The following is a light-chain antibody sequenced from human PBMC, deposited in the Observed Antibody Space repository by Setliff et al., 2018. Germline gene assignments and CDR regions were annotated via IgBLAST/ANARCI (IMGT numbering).Light chain of an antibody. CDR1: SSDVGYYNY. J-gene: IGLJ1*01. CDR3: SSHSSTGTYV. V-gene: IGLV2-14*01. Sequence: QSALTQPASVSGSPGQSITISCTGTSSDVGYYNYVSWYQQHPGEAPQLKIYEVSNRPSGVSDRFIGSKSGNTASLTISGLQAGDEADYYCSSHSSTGTYVFGTGTKVTVL. CDR2: EVS.